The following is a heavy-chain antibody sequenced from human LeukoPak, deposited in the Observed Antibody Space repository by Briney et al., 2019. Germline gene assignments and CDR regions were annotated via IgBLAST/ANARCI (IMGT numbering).Heavy chain of an antibody. CDR2: INPNSGGT. Sequence: ASVTVSCKASGYTFTGYYMHWVRQAPGQGLEWMGWINPNSGGTNYAQKFQGRVTMTRDTSISTAYMELSRLRSDDTAVYYCARARVATTNPSDYWGREPWSPSPQ. CDR3: ARARVATTNPSDY. V-gene: IGHV1-2*02. CDR1: GYTFTGYY. J-gene: IGHJ4*02. D-gene: IGHD5-12*01.